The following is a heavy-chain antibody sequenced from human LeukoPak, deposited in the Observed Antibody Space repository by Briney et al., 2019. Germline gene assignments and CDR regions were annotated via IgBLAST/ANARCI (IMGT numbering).Heavy chain of an antibody. D-gene: IGHD3-22*01. Sequence: ASVKVSCKASGYTFTGYYMHWVRQAPGQGLEWLGIINPSGGSTSYAQKFQGRVTMTRDTSTSTVYMELSSLRSEDTAVYYCARDSFGDYYDSSGDYWGQGTLVTVSS. CDR1: GYTFTGYY. J-gene: IGHJ4*02. CDR2: INPSGGST. CDR3: ARDSFGDYYDSSGDY. V-gene: IGHV1-46*01.